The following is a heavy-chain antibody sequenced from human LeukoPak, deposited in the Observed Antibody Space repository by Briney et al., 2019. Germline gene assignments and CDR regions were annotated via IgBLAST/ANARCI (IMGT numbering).Heavy chain of an antibody. CDR2: IYYSGST. CDR1: GGSISSSSYY. CDR3: ARHKNQPYFDS. Sequence: SETLSLTCTVSGGSISSSSYYWGWIRQPPGKGLEWIGSIYYSGSTYYNPSLKSRVTISVDTSKNQFSLKLSSVTAADTAVYFCARHKNQPYFDSWGHGNPGTVSS. V-gene: IGHV4-39*01. D-gene: IGHD1-14*01. J-gene: IGHJ4*01.